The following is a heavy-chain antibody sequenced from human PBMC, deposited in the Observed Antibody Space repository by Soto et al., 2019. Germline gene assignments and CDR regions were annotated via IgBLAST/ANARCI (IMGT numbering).Heavy chain of an antibody. Sequence: QVQLVQSGAEVKKPGSSVKVSCKASGGTFSSYAISWVRQAPGQGLEWMGGIIPIFGTANYAQKFQGRVTITADESTSTAYMERSSLRSEDTAVYYWAGRGEDIVVVPAAIPYYYYGMDVWGQGTTVTVSS. CDR3: AGRGEDIVVVPAAIPYYYYGMDV. V-gene: IGHV1-69*01. CDR1: GGTFSSYA. CDR2: IIPIFGTA. J-gene: IGHJ6*02. D-gene: IGHD2-2*02.